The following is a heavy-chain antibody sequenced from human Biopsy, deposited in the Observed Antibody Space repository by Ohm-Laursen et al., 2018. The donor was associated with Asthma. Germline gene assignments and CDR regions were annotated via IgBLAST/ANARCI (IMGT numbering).Heavy chain of an antibody. D-gene: IGHD2-2*01. CDR1: GGTFNTYV. J-gene: IGHJ4*02. CDR3: ARKAGSCISRTCYSLDF. V-gene: IGHV1-69*13. CDR2: INSVFGTT. Sequence: SVKVSCKSLGGTFNTYVIGWVRQAPGQGLEWMGGINSVFGTTTYPQKLQDRVTITADDSTSTVYMELSSLRSEDTAVYYCARKAGSCISRTCYSLDFWGQGTLVTVFS.